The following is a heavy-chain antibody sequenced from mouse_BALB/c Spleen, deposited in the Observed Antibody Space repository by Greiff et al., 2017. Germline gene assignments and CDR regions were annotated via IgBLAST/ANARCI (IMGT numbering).Heavy chain of an antibody. J-gene: IGHJ2*01. Sequence: EVMLVESGGGLVKPGGSLKLSCAASGFTFSSYAMSWVRQTPEKRLEWVASISSGGSTYYPDSVKGRFTISRDNARNILYLQMSDLRSEDTAMYYCARGDGYYVDYWGQGTTLTVSA. V-gene: IGHV5-6-5*01. CDR1: GFTFSSYA. D-gene: IGHD2-3*01. CDR3: ARGDGYYVDY. CDR2: ISSGGST.